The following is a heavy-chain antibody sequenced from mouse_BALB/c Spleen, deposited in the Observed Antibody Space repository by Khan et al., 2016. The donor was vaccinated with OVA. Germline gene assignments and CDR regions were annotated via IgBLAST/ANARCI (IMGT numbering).Heavy chain of an antibody. D-gene: IGHD1-3*01. V-gene: IGHV1S81*02. CDR2: INPSDGGT. CDR3: SRGGFSSFAY. Sequence: QVQLQQSGAELVKPGASVKLSCKASGYTFTSYYIYWLKQRPGQGLEWIGEINPSDGGTNFNEKFKSKATLTVDRSSSTTYMQLSSLTSEDSAVYYCSRGGFSSFAYWGQGTLVTVSA. J-gene: IGHJ3*01. CDR1: GYTFTSYY.